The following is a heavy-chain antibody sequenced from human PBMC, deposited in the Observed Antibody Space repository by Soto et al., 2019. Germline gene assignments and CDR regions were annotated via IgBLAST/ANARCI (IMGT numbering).Heavy chain of an antibody. Sequence: EVQLLDSGGGLVQTGGSLRLSCAASGFTFSSYAMSLVRQAPGKGLEWVSAISGSGGSTYYADSVKGRFTISRDNPKNTLYLQMNSLRAEDTAVYYCAKGRGYDILTGYYTTYYYHGMDVWGQGTTVTVSS. V-gene: IGHV3-23*01. J-gene: IGHJ6*02. CDR2: ISGSGGST. D-gene: IGHD3-9*01. CDR3: AKGRGYDILTGYYTTYYYHGMDV. CDR1: GFTFSSYA.